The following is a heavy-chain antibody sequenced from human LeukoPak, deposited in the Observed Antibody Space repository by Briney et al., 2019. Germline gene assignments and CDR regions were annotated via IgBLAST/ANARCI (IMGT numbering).Heavy chain of an antibody. V-gene: IGHV4-34*01. J-gene: IGHJ1*01. CDR1: GGSFSGYY. Sequence: SETLSLTCAVYGGSFSGYYWSWIRQPPGKGLEWIGEINHSGSTNYNPSLKSRVTISVDTSKNQFSLKLSSVTAADTAVYYCARPGSGSYAWEPTRYFQHWGQGTLVTASS. D-gene: IGHD1-26*01. CDR2: INHSGST. CDR3: ARPGSGSYAWEPTRYFQH.